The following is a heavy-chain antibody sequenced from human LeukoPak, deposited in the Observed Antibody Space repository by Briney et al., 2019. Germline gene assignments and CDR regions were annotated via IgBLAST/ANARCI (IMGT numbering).Heavy chain of an antibody. D-gene: IGHD3-10*01. CDR3: ARDRPNYHENNGHYYQRDGDH. J-gene: IGHJ5*02. V-gene: IGHV3-23*01. CDR2: LCGSAGCT. CDR1: GFTFNIYA. Sequence: GGSLRLSCAASGFTFNIYAMSWVRLAPGKGLQWVASLCGSAGCTFYADSVKGRFTISRDNSKNTLYLQMNSLRAEDTAIYYCARDRPNYHENNGHYYQRDGDHWGQGTLVTVSS.